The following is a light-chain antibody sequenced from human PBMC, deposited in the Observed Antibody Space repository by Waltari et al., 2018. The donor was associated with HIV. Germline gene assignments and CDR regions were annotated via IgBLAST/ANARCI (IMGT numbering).Light chain of an antibody. CDR3: CSYGGSWSFV. CDR2: DVN. Sequence: HSALTQPRSVSGSPGQSVTISCAGSNSDVGSYGYFSWYHQKSGEAPQLIIYDVNKRPSGVPPRFSGAKSGDTASLTISGLQAEDEGDFYCCSYGGSWSFVFGGGTRVTVL. V-gene: IGLV2-11*01. J-gene: IGLJ2*01. CDR1: NSDVGSYGY.